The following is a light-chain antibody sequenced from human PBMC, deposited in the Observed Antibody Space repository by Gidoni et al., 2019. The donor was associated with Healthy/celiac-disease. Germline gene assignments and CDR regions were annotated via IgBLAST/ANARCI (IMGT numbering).Light chain of an antibody. J-gene: IGLJ3*02. Sequence: SSELTQDPAVSVALGQTVRITCQGDSLRSYYASWYQQKPGKAPVLVIYGKNNRPSGIPDRFSGSSSGNTASLTIPGAQAEDEADYYCNSRDSSGNHWVFGGGTKLTVL. CDR2: GKN. CDR3: NSRDSSGNHWV. CDR1: SLRSYY. V-gene: IGLV3-19*01.